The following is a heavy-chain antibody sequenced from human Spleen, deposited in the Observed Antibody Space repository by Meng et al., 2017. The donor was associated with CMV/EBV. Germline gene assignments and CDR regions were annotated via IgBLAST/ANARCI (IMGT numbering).Heavy chain of an antibody. CDR1: GGSIRSSSYY. V-gene: IGHV4-30-4*08. Sequence: SETLSLTCNVSGGSIRSSSYYWGWIRQPPGKGQEWIGYIYYSGSSYYEPSLKSRLSISLDTSKNQFSLRLSSVTAADTAVYYCARMLSASYYFDFWGQGALVTVSS. J-gene: IGHJ4*02. CDR2: IYYSGSS. CDR3: ARMLSASYYFDF. D-gene: IGHD3-10*02.